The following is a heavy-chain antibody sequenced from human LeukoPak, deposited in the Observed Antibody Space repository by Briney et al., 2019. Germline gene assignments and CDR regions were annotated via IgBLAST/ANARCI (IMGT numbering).Heavy chain of an antibody. CDR2: IIPIFGTA. CDR1: GGTFSSYA. V-gene: IGHV1-69*01. J-gene: IGHJ5*02. CDR3: AKTVTTSGASPNWFDP. D-gene: IGHD4-11*01. Sequence: SVKVSCKASGGTFSSYAISWVRQAPGQGLEWMGGIIPIFGTANYAQKFQGRVTITADEPTSTAYMELSSLRSEDTAVYYCAKTVTTSGASPNWFDPWGQGTLVTVSS.